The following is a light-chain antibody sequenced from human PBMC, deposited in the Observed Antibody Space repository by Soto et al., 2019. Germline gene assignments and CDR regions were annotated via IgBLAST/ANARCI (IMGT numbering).Light chain of an antibody. CDR1: NIGNKR. J-gene: IGLJ1*01. CDR2: YDS. Sequence: SYELTQPPSVSVAPEKTATITCGGDNIGNKRVHWYRQKPGQAPVLVISYDSDRPSGIPERFSGSNSGNTATLTISRVEAGDEADYYCQVWDIMTDNYVFGTGTSSPS. CDR3: QVWDIMTDNYV. V-gene: IGLV3-21*04.